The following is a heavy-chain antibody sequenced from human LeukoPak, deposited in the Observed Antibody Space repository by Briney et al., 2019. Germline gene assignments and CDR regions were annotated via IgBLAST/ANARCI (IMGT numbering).Heavy chain of an antibody. J-gene: IGHJ4*02. V-gene: IGHV1-69*13. CDR1: GGTFSSYA. D-gene: IGHD3-3*01. Sequence: ASVKVSCKASGGTFSSYAIGWVRQAPGQGLEWMGGIIPIFGTANYAQKFQGRVTITADESTSTAYMELSSLRSEDTAVYYCARVVIIGGLWVDYWGQGTLVTVSS. CDR3: ARVVIIGGLWVDY. CDR2: IIPIFGTA.